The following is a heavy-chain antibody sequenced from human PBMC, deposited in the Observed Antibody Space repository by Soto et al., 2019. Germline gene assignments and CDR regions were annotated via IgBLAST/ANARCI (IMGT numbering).Heavy chain of an antibody. CDR2: IKYSGTT. Sequence: PSETLSLTCTVSGGSISSSRCHWGWIRQPPGKGLEWIASIKYSGTTFYNPSLKSRVTLSVDTSKNQFALKLSSVTAAETAVYYCARVEGHSGDYFDQWGQGRLVTVSS. V-gene: IGHV4-39*01. CDR3: ARVEGHSGDYFDQ. CDR1: GGSISSSRCH. J-gene: IGHJ4*02. D-gene: IGHD2-21*01.